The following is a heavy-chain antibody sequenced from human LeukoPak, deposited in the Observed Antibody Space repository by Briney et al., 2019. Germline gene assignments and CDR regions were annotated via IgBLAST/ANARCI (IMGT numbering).Heavy chain of an antibody. CDR3: VRDAVTAY. V-gene: IGHV3-7*01. Sequence: GGSLRLSCAASGFTFSTYWMSWVRQAPGKGLEWVANIKEDGSEKYYVDSVKGRFTISRDNAKNSLFLQMNSLRNEDTAVYYCVRDAVTAYWGQGTLVIVSS. D-gene: IGHD1-14*01. J-gene: IGHJ4*02. CDR2: IKEDGSEK. CDR1: GFTFSTYW.